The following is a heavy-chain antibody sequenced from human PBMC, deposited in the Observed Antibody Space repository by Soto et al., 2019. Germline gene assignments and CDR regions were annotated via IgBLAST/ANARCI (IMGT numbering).Heavy chain of an antibody. J-gene: IGHJ4*02. CDR3: ARDYYKYYDSSCYYRSPSY. D-gene: IGHD3-22*01. V-gene: IGHV3-30-3*01. CDR1: GFTFSSYA. Sequence: QVQLVESGGGVVQPGRSLRLSCAASGFTFSSYAMHWVRQAPGKGLEWVALISYDGSDKDYADSVKGRFTISRDNSMNTLFLHMNSLRAEDTAVYYCARDYYKYYDSSCYYRSPSYWGQGTLVTVSS. CDR2: ISYDGSDK.